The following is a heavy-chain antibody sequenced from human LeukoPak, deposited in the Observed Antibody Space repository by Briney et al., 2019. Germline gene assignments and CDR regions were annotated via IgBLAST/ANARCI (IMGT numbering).Heavy chain of an antibody. CDR3: ASGCDFWSGHPPSQYGMDV. CDR1: GFTFSSYA. D-gene: IGHD3-3*01. J-gene: IGHJ6*02. CDR2: ISYDGKNE. V-gene: IGHV3-30*04. Sequence: GGSLRLSCAASGFTFSSYAMSWVRQAPGKGLEWVAIISYDGKNEYYADFVKGRFTISRDNSKNTLYMQMNSLRTEDTAVYYCASGCDFWSGHPPSQYGMDVWGQGTTVSVS.